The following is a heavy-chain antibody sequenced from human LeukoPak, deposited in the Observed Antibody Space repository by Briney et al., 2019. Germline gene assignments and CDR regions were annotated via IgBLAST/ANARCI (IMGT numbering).Heavy chain of an antibody. J-gene: IGHJ4*02. CDR3: ARRGDRWTYYFDY. V-gene: IGHV4-61*02. Sequence: TLSLTCTVSGGSISSGSYYWSWIRQPAGKGLEWIGRIYTSGSTNYNPSLKSRVTISVDTSKNQFSLKLSSVTAADTAVYYCARRGDRWTYYFDYWGQGTLVTVSS. CDR1: GGSISSGSYY. D-gene: IGHD2-21*01. CDR2: IYTSGST.